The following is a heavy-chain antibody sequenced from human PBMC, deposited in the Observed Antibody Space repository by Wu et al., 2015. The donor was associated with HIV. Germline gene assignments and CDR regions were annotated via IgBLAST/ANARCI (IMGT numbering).Heavy chain of an antibody. CDR1: GGSLSNYA. CDR2: IIPLFGTT. J-gene: IGHJ5*02. D-gene: IGHD5-12*01. CDR3: AKNGYSTYDGASGLDP. Sequence: QVQLVQSGAEVKKPGSSVKVSCKASGGSLSNYAITWVRQAPGQGLEWMGGIIPLFGTTKYAQKFQGRLTITADESTRTTYMELTNLTSDDTAIYYCAKNGYSTYDGASGLDPWGQGARVTVSS. V-gene: IGHV1-69*12.